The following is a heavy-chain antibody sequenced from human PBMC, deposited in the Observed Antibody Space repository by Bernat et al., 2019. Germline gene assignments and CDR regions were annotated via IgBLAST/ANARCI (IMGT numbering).Heavy chain of an antibody. Sequence: QLQLQESGPGLVKPSETLSLTCTVSGGSISSSSYYWGWIRQPPGKGLEWIGSIYYSGSTYYNPSLKSRVTISVDTSKNQFSLKLSSVTAADTAVYYCARHPIPGLRYFDWLEFDYWGQGTLVTVSS. V-gene: IGHV4-39*01. CDR1: GGSISSSSYY. CDR2: IYYSGST. CDR3: ARHPIPGLRYFDWLEFDY. J-gene: IGHJ4*02. D-gene: IGHD3-9*01.